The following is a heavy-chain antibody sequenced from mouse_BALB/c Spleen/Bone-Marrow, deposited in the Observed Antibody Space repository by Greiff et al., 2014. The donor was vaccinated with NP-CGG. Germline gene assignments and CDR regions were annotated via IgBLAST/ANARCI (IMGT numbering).Heavy chain of an antibody. J-gene: IGHJ2*01. D-gene: IGHD2-3*01. CDR1: GYSFTGYY. V-gene: IGHV1S34*01. Sequence: LVKTGASVKISCKASGYSFTGYYMHWVKQSHGKSLEWIGYISCYNGATSYNQKFKGKAIFTVDTSSSTAYMQFNGLTSEDSAVYYCARGDGYYVDFDYWGQGTTLTVSS. CDR2: ISCYNGAT. CDR3: ARGDGYYVDFDY.